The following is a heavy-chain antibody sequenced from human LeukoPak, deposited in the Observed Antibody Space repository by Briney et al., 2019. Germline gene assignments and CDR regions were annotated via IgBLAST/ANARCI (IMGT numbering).Heavy chain of an antibody. J-gene: IGHJ4*02. CDR1: GFSLSTSGVG. CDR3: AHADSSGYYSYYFDY. D-gene: IGHD3-22*01. V-gene: IGHV2-5*01. Sequence: GSGPTLVKPTQTLTLTCTFSGFSLSTSGVGVGWIRQPPGKALEWLALIYWNDDKRYSPSLKSRLTITKDTSKNQVVLTMTNMEPVDSATYYCAHADSSGYYSYYFDYWGQGTLVTVSS. CDR2: IYWNDDK.